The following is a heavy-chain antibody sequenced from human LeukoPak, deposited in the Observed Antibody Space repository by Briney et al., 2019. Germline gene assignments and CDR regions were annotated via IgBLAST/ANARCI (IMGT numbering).Heavy chain of an antibody. CDR3: ARGLGTTLRYFDWSSYYFDY. CDR2: IYYSGST. V-gene: IGHV4-59*01. Sequence: SGTLSLTCTVSGGSISSYYWSWIRQPPGKGLEWIGYIYYSGSTNYNPSLKSRVTISVDTSKNQFSLKLSSVTAADTAVHYCARGLGTTLRYFDWSSYYFDYWGQGTLVTVSS. D-gene: IGHD3-9*01. CDR1: GGSISSYY. J-gene: IGHJ4*02.